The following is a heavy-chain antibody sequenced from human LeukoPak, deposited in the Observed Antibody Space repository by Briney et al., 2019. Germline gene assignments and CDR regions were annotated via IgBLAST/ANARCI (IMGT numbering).Heavy chain of an antibody. Sequence: GESLKISCKGSGYSFTSYWIGWVRQMPGKGLEWMGIIYPGDSDTGYSTSFQGQVTISADRSISTAYLQWSSLKASDTAMYYCARGYCSSTSCYAFVDWFDPWGQGTLVTVSS. D-gene: IGHD2-2*01. CDR3: ARGYCSSTSCYAFVDWFDP. V-gene: IGHV5-51*01. J-gene: IGHJ5*02. CDR1: GYSFTSYW. CDR2: IYPGDSDT.